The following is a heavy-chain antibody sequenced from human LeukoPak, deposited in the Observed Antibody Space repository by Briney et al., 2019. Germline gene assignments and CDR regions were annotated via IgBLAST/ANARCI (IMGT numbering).Heavy chain of an antibody. CDR2: IIPIFGTA. J-gene: IGHJ6*03. V-gene: IGHV1-69*01. CDR3: ARAWDIVVVPALYYYYMDV. D-gene: IGHD2-2*01. Sequence: SVKVSCKASGGTFSSYAISWVRQVPGQGLEWMGGIIPIFGTANYAQKFQGRVTITADESTSTAYMELSSLRSEDTAVYYCARAWDIVVVPALYYYYMDVWGKGTTVTVSS. CDR1: GGTFSSYA.